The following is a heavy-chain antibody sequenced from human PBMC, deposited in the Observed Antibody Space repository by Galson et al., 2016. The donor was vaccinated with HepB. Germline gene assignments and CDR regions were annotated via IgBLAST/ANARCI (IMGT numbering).Heavy chain of an antibody. J-gene: IGHJ6*02. CDR1: GFTFSSYG. CDR3: ARDPSYYSGMDV. V-gene: IGHV3-NL1*01. Sequence: ALRLSCAASGFTFSSYGFHWVRQAPDKGLEWVSSLTSSGGSTHYTDSVKGRFTISRDSSKNTLYLQMNSLRAEGTAVYYCARDPSYYSGMDVWGQGTTVTVSS. CDR2: LTSSGGST.